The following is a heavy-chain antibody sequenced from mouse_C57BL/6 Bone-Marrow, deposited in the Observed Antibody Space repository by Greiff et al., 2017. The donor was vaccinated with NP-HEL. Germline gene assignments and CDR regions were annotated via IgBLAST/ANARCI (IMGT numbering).Heavy chain of an antibody. CDR3: ARFSPDYAMDD. Sequence: EVKVVESGGGLVQPGESLKLSCESNEYEFPSHDMSWVRKTPEKRLELVAAINSDGGSTYYPDTMERRSIISRDNTKKTQYLQMSSLRPEDTALYYCARFSPDYAMDDWGQGTSVTVSS. CDR2: INSDGGST. CDR1: EYEFPSHD. V-gene: IGHV5-2*01. J-gene: IGHJ4*01.